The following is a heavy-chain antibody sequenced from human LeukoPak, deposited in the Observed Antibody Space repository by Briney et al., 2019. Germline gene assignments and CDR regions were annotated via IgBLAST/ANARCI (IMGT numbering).Heavy chain of an antibody. CDR1: GGSIGSFY. CDR2: VNLQGST. V-gene: IGHV4-34*01. CDR3: AREGGPYRPLDY. J-gene: IGHJ4*02. Sequence: SETLSLTCSVSGGSIGSFYWGWIRQPPGKGLEWIGEVNLQGSTNYNPSLMRRVAISVDTSANHVSLQLTSVTAADTAVYYCAREGGPYRPLDYSGQGTLVTVSS.